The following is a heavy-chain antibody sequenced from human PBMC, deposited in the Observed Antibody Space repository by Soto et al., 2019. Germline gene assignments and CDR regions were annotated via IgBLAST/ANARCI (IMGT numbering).Heavy chain of an antibody. V-gene: IGHV5-51*01. CDR3: ARGSYYDFWSGLNWFDP. J-gene: IGHJ5*02. CDR1: GYNFDTYW. CDR2: IYPGDSDT. Sequence: GESLKISCTASGYNFDTYWIGWVRQMPGKGLEGMGIIYPGDSDTRYSPSFQGQVTISADKSISTAYLQWSSLKASDTAMYYCARGSYYDFWSGLNWFDPWGQGTLVTVSS. D-gene: IGHD3-3*01.